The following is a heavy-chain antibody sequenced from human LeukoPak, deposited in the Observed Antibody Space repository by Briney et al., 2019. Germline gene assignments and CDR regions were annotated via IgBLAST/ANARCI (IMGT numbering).Heavy chain of an antibody. CDR1: GFTFSSYG. J-gene: IGHJ4*02. CDR2: IRYDGSNK. D-gene: IGHD3-22*01. CDR3: AKDFTPYYDSSGSLFDY. V-gene: IGHV3-30*02. Sequence: GGSLRLSCAVSGFTFSSYGMYWVRQAPGKGLEWVAFIRYDGSNKYYADSVKGRFTISRDNSKNTLYLQMNSLRAEDMALYYCAKDFTPYYDSSGSLFDYWGQGTLVTVSS.